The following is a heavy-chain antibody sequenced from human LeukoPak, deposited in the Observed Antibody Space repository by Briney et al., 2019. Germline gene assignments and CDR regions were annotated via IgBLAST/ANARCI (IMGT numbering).Heavy chain of an antibody. CDR2: IYYSGST. V-gene: IGHV4-30-4*08. CDR1: GGSISSGDYY. Sequence: SQTLSLTCTVSGGSISSGDYYWSWIRQPPGKCLEWIGYIYYSGSTYYNPSLKSRVTISVDTSKNQFSLKLSSVTAADTAVYYCAREYYDYGDYNFDYWGQGTLVTVSS. J-gene: IGHJ4*02. D-gene: IGHD4-17*01. CDR3: AREYYDYGDYNFDY.